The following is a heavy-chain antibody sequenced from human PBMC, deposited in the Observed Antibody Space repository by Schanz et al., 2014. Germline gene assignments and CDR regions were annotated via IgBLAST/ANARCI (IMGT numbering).Heavy chain of an antibody. J-gene: IGHJ4*02. CDR1: GFTFRDYQ. D-gene: IGHD2-21*02. CDR3: AKVQPHTLYGGNSCFDY. V-gene: IGHV3-11*01. CDR2: ITSGSAK. Sequence: QVQLVESGGGLVKPGGSLRLSCTASGFTFRDYQMTWIRQAPGKGLEWVSYITSGSAKFYADSVKGRFTISRDNAKNSLYLQMNSLRAEDTALYYCAKVQPHTLYGGNSCFDYWGQGTRVTVSS.